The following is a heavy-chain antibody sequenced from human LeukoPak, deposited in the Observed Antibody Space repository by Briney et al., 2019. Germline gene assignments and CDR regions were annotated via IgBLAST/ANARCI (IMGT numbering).Heavy chain of an antibody. CDR3: ARGFYSPHH. Sequence: SETLSLTCTVSGGSISSDYWSWIRQSQGKGLEWIGYIYYSGSTNYNPSLKSRVTISVDTSKNQFSLKLTSVTAADTAVYYCARGFYSPHHWGQGTLVTVSS. CDR2: IYYSGST. J-gene: IGHJ5*02. CDR1: GGSISSDY. V-gene: IGHV4-59*01. D-gene: IGHD4-11*01.